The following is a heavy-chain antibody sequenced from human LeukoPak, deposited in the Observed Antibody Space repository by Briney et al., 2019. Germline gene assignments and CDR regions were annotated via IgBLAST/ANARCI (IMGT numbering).Heavy chain of an antibody. D-gene: IGHD3-22*01. CDR1: GFTFSTYI. V-gene: IGHV3-21*01. CDR3: ARDSADDSSGYYPFDY. J-gene: IGHJ4*02. Sequence: TGGSLRLSCAASGFTFSTYIMTWVRQAPGKGLEWVSSISGTSSYIYYADSVKGRFTISRDNAKNSLNLQMNSLRAEDTAIYYCARDSADDSSGYYPFDYWGQGTLVSVSS. CDR2: ISGTSSYI.